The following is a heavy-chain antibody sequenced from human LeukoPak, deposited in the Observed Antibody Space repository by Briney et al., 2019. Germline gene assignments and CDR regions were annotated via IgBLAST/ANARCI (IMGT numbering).Heavy chain of an antibody. V-gene: IGHV3-48*04. CDR2: ISISTSTI. J-gene: IGHJ4*02. CDR3: TAPGRGRGGYDFEY. D-gene: IGHD6-19*01. Sequence: GGSLRLSCVASGFTFSSSSMNWVRQAPGKGPEWVSYISISTSTIYYADSVKGRFTISRDNAKNSLYLEMNSLRAEDTAVYYCTAPGRGRGGYDFEYWGQGTLVTVSS. CDR1: GFTFSSSS.